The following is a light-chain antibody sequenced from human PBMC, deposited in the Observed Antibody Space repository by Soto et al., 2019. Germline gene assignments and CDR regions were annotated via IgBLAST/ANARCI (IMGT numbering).Light chain of an antibody. CDR2: WAS. J-gene: IGKJ3*01. CDR1: QSVLYSSNTKNY. Sequence: DIVMTQSPDSLAVSLGERATINCTSTQSVLYSSNTKNYLAWYQQKPGQPPKLLINWASTREFGVPDRISGSGSVTDFTLTISSLQAEDVAVYYCQQYYSTPFTFGHGTKVDI. CDR3: QQYYSTPFT. V-gene: IGKV4-1*01.